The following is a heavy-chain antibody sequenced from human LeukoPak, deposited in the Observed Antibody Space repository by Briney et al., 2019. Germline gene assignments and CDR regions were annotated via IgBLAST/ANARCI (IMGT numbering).Heavy chain of an antibody. V-gene: IGHV4-34*01. CDR3: AREGGSASSEVF. CDR1: GGSFSGYY. CDR2: INHSGST. J-gene: IGHJ4*02. D-gene: IGHD2-15*01. Sequence: SETLSLTCAVYGGSFSGYYWSWIRQPPGKGLEWIGEINHSGSTNYNPSLKSRVTISVDTSKNQFSLKLNSVTAADTAVYYCAREGGSASSEVFWGQGTLVTVSS.